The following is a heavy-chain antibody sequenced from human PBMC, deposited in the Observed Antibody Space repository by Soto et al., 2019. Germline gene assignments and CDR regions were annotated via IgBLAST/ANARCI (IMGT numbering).Heavy chain of an antibody. CDR2: VHISGHS. CDR1: GGSVRAPDW. J-gene: IGHJ5*01. D-gene: IGHD1-1*01. Sequence: SETLSLTCTLSGGSVRAPDWWNWVRQSPDKGLEWIAEVHISGHSNYNPSLRSRVSVSIDSSKNRFYLNLNSVTAADTAIYYCARVRQGCSANNCYFDPWGQGTQVTVSS. V-gene: IGHV4-4*02. CDR3: ARVRQGCSANNCYFDP.